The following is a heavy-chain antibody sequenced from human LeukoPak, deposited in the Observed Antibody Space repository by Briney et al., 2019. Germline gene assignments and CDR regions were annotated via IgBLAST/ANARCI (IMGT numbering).Heavy chain of an antibody. D-gene: IGHD3-3*01. J-gene: IGHJ4*02. CDR3: ARGLPDFWSGYYPYYFDY. Sequence: GGSLRLSCAASGFTFSSYAMHWVRQAPGKGLEWVAVISYDGSNKYYADSVKGRFTISRDNSKNTLYLQMNSLRAEDTAVYYCARGLPDFWSGYYPYYFDYWGQGTLVTVSS. V-gene: IGHV3-30-3*01. CDR2: ISYDGSNK. CDR1: GFTFSSYA.